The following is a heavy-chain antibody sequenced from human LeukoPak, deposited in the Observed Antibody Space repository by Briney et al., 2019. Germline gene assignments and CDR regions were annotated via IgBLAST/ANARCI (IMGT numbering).Heavy chain of an antibody. CDR1: GGSISTYY. CDR3: ARHALYSDNWSDS. V-gene: IGHV4-59*08. D-gene: IGHD2-15*01. J-gene: IGHJ5*01. CDR2: VLYSGST. Sequence: SETLSLTCTVSGGSISTYYWGWVRQPPGKGLEWIGYVLYSGSTNYNPSLKSRVTISVDASKNHFSLRLSSVTAADTAVYYCARHALYSDNWSDSWGQGTLVTVSS.